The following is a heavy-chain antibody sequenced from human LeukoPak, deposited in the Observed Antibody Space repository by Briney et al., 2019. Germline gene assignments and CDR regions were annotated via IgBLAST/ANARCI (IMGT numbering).Heavy chain of an antibody. CDR1: GFTFTTYW. V-gene: IGHV3-48*01. CDR2: ISSSSSTI. J-gene: IGHJ5*02. CDR3: ARERYSYGYGLFDP. Sequence: GGSLRLSCAASGFTFTTYWMHWVRQAPGKGLEWVSYISSSSSTIYYADSVKGRFTISRDNAKNSLYLQMNSLRAEDTAVYYCARERYSYGYGLFDPWGQGTLVTVSS. D-gene: IGHD5-18*01.